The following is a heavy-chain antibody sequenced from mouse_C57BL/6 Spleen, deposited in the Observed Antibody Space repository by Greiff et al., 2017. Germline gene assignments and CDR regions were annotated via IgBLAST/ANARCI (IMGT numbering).Heavy chain of an antibody. CDR2: IDPSDSYT. CDR1: GYTFTSYW. CDR3: GRLSNCYAMDY. J-gene: IGHJ4*01. D-gene: IGHD2-5*01. V-gene: IGHV1-69*01. Sequence: QVQLQQPGAELVMPGASVKLSCKASGYTFTSYWMHWVKQRPGQGLEWIGEIDPSDSYTNYNQKFKSKSTLTVDKSSSTAYMQLSSLASEDAAVYYCGRLSNCYAMDYWGQGTSVTVSS.